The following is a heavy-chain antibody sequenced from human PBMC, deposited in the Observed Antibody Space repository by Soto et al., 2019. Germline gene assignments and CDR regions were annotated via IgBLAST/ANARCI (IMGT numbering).Heavy chain of an antibody. CDR1: GSTFTTYG. CDR3: ARISYCSGGSCYSGSPYYYYYGMDV. J-gene: IGHJ6*02. Sequence: ASAKASCKDSGSTFTTYGISWVRHSPGQRLEWMGWISAYKGNTNSAQKLKGRVTMTTDTSTSTAYMELRSLRSDDTDVYYCARISYCSGGSCYSGSPYYYYYGMDVWGQGTTVTVSS. D-gene: IGHD2-15*01. CDR2: ISAYKGNT. V-gene: IGHV1-18*01.